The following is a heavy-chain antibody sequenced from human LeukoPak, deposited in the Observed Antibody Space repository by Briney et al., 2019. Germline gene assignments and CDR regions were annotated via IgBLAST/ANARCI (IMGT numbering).Heavy chain of an antibody. CDR3: ARVRMVRGVMGYFDY. J-gene: IGHJ4*02. CDR1: GGSISSYY. CDR2: IYTSGST. D-gene: IGHD3-10*01. Sequence: SETLSLTCTVSGGSISSYYWSWIRQPAGKGLEWIGRIYTSGSTNYNPSLKSRVTISVDTSKNQFSLKLSSVTAADTAVYYCARVRMVRGVMGYFDYWGQGTLVTVSS. V-gene: IGHV4-4*07.